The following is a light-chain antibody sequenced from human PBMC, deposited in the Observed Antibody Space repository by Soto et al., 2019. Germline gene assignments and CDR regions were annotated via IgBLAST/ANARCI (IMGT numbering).Light chain of an antibody. CDR1: QSISSY. Sequence: DIQMANSPSLMSASVGQRVTTTCLASQSISSYLNWYQQKPGKAPKLLIYAASSLQSGVPSRFSGSGSGTDFTLTISSLQPEDFATYYCQQSYSTLTFGPGTKVDIK. CDR3: QQSYSTLT. CDR2: AAS. J-gene: IGKJ3*01. V-gene: IGKV1-39*01.